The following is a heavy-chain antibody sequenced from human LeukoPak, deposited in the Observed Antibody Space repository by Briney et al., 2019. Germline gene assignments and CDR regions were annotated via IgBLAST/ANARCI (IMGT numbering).Heavy chain of an antibody. J-gene: IGHJ5*02. V-gene: IGHV1-18*01. CDR2: ISAYNGNT. Sequence: ASVKVSCKASGGTFSSYAISWVRQAPGQGLEWMGWISAYNGNTNYAQKLQGRVTMTTDTSTSTAYMELRSLRSDDTAVYYCTRGMVRGVIAFDPWGQGTLVTVSS. CDR1: GGTFSSYA. CDR3: TRGMVRGVIAFDP. D-gene: IGHD3-10*01.